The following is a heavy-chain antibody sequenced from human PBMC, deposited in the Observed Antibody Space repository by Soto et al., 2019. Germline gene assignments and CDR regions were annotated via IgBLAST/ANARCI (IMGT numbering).Heavy chain of an antibody. CDR1: GYTFTGYY. CDR2: INPNSGGT. D-gene: IGHD1-26*01. CDR3: ARETSTFAPYSGSYYDYYYGMDV. J-gene: IGHJ6*02. V-gene: IGHV1-2*02. Sequence: WASVKVSCKASGYTFTGYYMHWVRQAPGQGLEWMGWINPNSGGTNYAQKFQGRVTMTRDTSISTAYMELSRLRSDDTAVYYCARETSTFAPYSGSYYDYYYGMDVWGQGTTVTVSS.